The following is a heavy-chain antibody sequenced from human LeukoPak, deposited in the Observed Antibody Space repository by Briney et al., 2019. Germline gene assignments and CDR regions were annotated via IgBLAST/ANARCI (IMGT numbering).Heavy chain of an antibody. Sequence: PGGSLRLSCAASGFTLSSHDMHWVHQDTEKGLEWVSAIGTAGDTHYADSVKGRFTISRDNAENSLYLQMNSLRDEDTAVYFCVRDRDYAFDFWGQGTMVTVSS. V-gene: IGHV3-13*04. J-gene: IGHJ3*01. CDR3: VRDRDYAFDF. CDR2: IGTAGDT. CDR1: GFTLSSHD.